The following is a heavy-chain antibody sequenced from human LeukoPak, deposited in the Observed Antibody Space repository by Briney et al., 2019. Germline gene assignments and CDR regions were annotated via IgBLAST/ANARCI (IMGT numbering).Heavy chain of an antibody. CDR1: GFTFSSYA. D-gene: IGHD4-17*01. Sequence: GASLRLSCAASGFTFSSYAMSWVRQAPGKGLEWVSAISGSGGSTYYADSVKGRFTISRDNSKNTLYLQMNSLRAEDTTVYYCAKDLGFSTVTTFRIWGQGTMVTVSS. V-gene: IGHV3-23*01. CDR2: ISGSGGST. J-gene: IGHJ3*02. CDR3: AKDLGFSTVTTFRI.